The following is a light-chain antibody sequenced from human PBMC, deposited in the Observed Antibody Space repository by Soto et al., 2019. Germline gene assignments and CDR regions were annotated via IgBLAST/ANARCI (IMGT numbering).Light chain of an antibody. CDR2: GTS. CDR1: QSVNSNY. J-gene: IGKJ1*01. CDR3: QNYDESFRT. Sequence: EIVLTQSPGTLSLSPGERATLSCRASQSVNSNYLAWYQQKHGQSPRVLMYGTSNRSTGIPDRFSGSGSGTDFTLTISRLEPEDFAVYYCQNYDESFRTFGQGTKVEIK. V-gene: IGKV3-20*01.